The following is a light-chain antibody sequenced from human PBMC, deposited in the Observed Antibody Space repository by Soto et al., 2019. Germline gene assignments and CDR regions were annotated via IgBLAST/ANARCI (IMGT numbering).Light chain of an antibody. Sequence: QSALTQPASVSGSPGQSITISCTGSSSDVGAYHFVSWYQHHPGKAPKLILYEVTARPSGVSSRFSGSKSGNTASLTISGLQADAEANYYCSSYTSSNTPYVFGIGTKLTVL. CDR2: EVT. CDR1: SSDVGAYHF. CDR3: SSYTSSNTPYV. V-gene: IGLV2-14*01. J-gene: IGLJ1*01.